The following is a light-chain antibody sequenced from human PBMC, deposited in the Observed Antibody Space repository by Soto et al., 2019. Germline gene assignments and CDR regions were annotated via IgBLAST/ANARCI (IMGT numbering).Light chain of an antibody. V-gene: IGLV2-14*03. J-gene: IGLJ2*01. Sequence: QSVLTQPASVSGSPGQSITISCIGTSSDVGGHNYVSWYQQHTAKAPKLIIYDVTKRISGVSDRFSASKSDNAASLTISGLQADDEADYYCSSYRNINTVIFGGGTKLTVL. CDR2: DVT. CDR3: SSYRNINTVI. CDR1: SSDVGGHNY.